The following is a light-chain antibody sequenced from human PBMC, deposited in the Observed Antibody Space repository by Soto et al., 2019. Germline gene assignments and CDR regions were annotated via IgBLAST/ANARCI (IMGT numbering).Light chain of an antibody. CDR2: EVT. J-gene: IGLJ1*01. V-gene: IGLV2-8*01. CDR3: CSYAGITNL. CDR1: SSDVGIYDY. Sequence: QSALTQPPSASGSPGQSVTISCTGTSSDVGIYDYVSWYRQHPGKAPQLIIYEVTKRPSGVPDRFSGSKSGNTASLTVSGLQPDDEADYYCCSYAGITNLFGTGTKLTVL.